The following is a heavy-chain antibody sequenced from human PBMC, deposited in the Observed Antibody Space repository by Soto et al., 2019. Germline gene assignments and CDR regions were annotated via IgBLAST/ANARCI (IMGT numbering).Heavy chain of an antibody. J-gene: IGHJ6*03. V-gene: IGHV3-23*01. CDR3: ARGKGYCTNGVCYIHVFSYYYYMDV. Sequence: GGSLRLSCAASGFTFSSYAMSWVRQAPGKGLEWVSAISGSGGSTYYADSVKGRFTISRDNSKNTLYLQMNSLRAEDTAVYYCARGKGYCTNGVCYIHVFSYYYYMDVWGQGTTVTVSS. D-gene: IGHD2-8*01. CDR1: GFTFSSYA. CDR2: ISGSGGST.